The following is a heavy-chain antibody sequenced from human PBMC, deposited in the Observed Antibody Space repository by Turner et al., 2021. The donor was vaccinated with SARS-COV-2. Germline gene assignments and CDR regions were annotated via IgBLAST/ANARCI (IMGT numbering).Heavy chain of an antibody. J-gene: IGHJ6*02. V-gene: IGHV4-4*08. D-gene: IGHD2-8*01. CDR3: ARDLGRHCTSTTCHRWEDNGMDV. Sequence: QVQLQESGPGLVQSSETLSLTCTVSGASLSSYFWTWIRQSPGRGLEWIGYIYAREDTDYQPSLKSRATISVDWSKNQFSLSLRSVTAADSAVYYCARDLGRHCTSTTCHRWEDNGMDVWGQGATVTVS. CDR2: IYAREDT. CDR1: GASLSSYF.